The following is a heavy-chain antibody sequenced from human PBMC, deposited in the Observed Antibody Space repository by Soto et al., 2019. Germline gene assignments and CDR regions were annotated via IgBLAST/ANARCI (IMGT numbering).Heavy chain of an antibody. CDR3: ARGGPARDYYDSSGYSHYFDY. Sequence: ASVKVSCQASGYTFTSYYMHWVRQAPRQGLEWMGIINPSGGSTSYAQKFQGRVTMTRDTSTSTVYMELSSLRSEDTAVYYCARGGPARDYYDSSGYSHYFDYWGQGTLVTVSS. D-gene: IGHD3-22*01. CDR1: GYTFTSYY. CDR2: INPSGGST. V-gene: IGHV1-46*01. J-gene: IGHJ4*02.